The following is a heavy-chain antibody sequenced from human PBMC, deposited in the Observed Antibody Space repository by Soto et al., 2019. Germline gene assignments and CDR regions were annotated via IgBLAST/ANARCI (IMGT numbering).Heavy chain of an antibody. CDR3: AKGYYYDSSGYYDADAFDI. Sequence: EVQLLESGGGLVQPGGSLRLSCAASGFTFSSYAMSWVRQAPGKGLEWVSAISGSGGSTYYADSVKGRFTISRDNSKNTLYLQMNSLRAEDTDVYYCAKGYYYDSSGYYDADAFDIWGQGTMVTVSS. CDR1: GFTFSSYA. V-gene: IGHV3-23*01. CDR2: ISGSGGST. J-gene: IGHJ3*02. D-gene: IGHD3-22*01.